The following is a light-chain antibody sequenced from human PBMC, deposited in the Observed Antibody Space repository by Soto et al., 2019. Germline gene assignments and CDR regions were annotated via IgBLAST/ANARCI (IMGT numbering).Light chain of an antibody. J-gene: IGKJ4*01. CDR1: QSVTSTY. V-gene: IGKV3D-15*01. CDR3: QQYNNWARAT. CDR2: GAS. Sequence: EIGLSQSPCALSLTTGERATLSCRASQSVTSTYLAWYQQKPGQAPRLLIYGASTRVTGIPDRFSGSGSGTEFTLTISSLQSEDFAVYYCQQYNNWARATFGGGTKVDTK.